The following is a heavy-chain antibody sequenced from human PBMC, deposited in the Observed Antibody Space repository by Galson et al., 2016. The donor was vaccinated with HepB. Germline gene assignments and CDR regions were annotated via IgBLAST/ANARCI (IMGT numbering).Heavy chain of an antibody. Sequence: SLRLSCAASGFRFSSYGMHWVRQAPGKGLEWVAFIRNDGSNENYADSVKGRFTISRDNSENTLYLQMGSLRAEDTAVYYCATKLWPNYWGQGTLVTVSS. CDR3: ATKLWPNY. CDR1: GFRFSSYG. V-gene: IGHV3-30*02. D-gene: IGHD2-21*01. J-gene: IGHJ4*02. CDR2: IRNDGSNE.